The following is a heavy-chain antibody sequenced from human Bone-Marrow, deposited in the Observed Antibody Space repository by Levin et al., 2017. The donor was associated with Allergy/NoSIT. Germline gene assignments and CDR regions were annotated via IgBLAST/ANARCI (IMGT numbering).Heavy chain of an antibody. CDR2: IKYDGSET. CDR1: GFTLSSYW. V-gene: IGHV3-74*01. J-gene: IGHJ4*02. Sequence: VASVKVSCAASGFTLSSYWMHWVRQAPGKGLVWVSRIKYDGSETSYADSVKGRFTISRDIAKNTLYLQMNSLRVEDTAVYYCARSDYADYWGQGTLVTVSS. CDR3: ARSDYADY.